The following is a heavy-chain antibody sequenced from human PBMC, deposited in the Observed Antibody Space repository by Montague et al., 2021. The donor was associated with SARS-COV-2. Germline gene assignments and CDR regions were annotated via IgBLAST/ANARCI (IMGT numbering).Heavy chain of an antibody. CDR3: ARSPTVRGVTYYGMDV. CDR1: GGSISSGDYY. D-gene: IGHD3-10*01. J-gene: IGHJ6*02. Sequence: TLSLTCTVSGGSISSGDYYWSWIRQPPGKGLEWIGYIYYSGSTYYNPSLKSRVTILVDTSKNQFSLKLSSVTAADTAVYYCARSPTVRGVTYYGMDVWGQGTTVTVS. V-gene: IGHV4-30-4*08. CDR2: IYYSGST.